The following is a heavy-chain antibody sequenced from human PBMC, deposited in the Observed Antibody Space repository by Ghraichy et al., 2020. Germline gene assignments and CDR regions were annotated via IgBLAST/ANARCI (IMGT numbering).Heavy chain of an antibody. Sequence: ESLNISCTVSGGSISGSSYYWGWIRQPPGKGLEWIGSVHYTGNTYYNPSLKSRLTISVDTSKNQFSLKLSSVTAADTAVYFCARLPASLMITFGGVIGWVQGTLVTVSS. CDR1: GGSISGSSYY. D-gene: IGHD3-16*02. CDR2: VHYTGNT. V-gene: IGHV4-39*01. CDR3: ARLPASLMITFGGVIG. J-gene: IGHJ4*02.